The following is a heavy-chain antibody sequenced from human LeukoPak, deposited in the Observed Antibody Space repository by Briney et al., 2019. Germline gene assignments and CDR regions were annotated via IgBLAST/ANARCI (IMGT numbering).Heavy chain of an antibody. CDR1: GFTFSSYS. CDR2: IYSGGTT. V-gene: IGHV3-66*01. CDR3: ASFSSSWYQFDF. D-gene: IGHD6-13*01. Sequence: PGGSLRLSCAASGFTFSSYSMTWVRQAPGKGLEWVSVIYSGGTTYYADSVKGRITISRDNSKNTLYLQMNSLRVEDTAVYYCASFSSSWYQFDFWGQGTLVTVSS. J-gene: IGHJ4*02.